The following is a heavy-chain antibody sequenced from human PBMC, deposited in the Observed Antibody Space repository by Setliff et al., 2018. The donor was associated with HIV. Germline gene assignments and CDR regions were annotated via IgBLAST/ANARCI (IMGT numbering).Heavy chain of an antibody. CDR2: INAGDDNT. J-gene: IGHJ4*02. CDR1: GYTFSTNA. Sequence: ASVKVSCKAFGYTFSTNAIHWVRQAPGQRLEWMGYINAGDDNTRYSEKLQCRVTINRDTSANTSYMELSSLRSEDTAVYYCARGSCSGCYLSDYWGLGTLVTVSS. D-gene: IGHD6-19*01. V-gene: IGHV1-3*01. CDR3: ARGSCSGCYLSDY.